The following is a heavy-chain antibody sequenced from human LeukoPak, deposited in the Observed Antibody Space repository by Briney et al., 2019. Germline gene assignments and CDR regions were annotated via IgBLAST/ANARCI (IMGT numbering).Heavy chain of an antibody. Sequence: ASVKVSCKASAGTFSSYVISWVRQAPGQGLEWMGGIIPIFGTANYAQKFQGRVTITADESTSTAYMELSSLRSEDTAVYYCASPSNYDYVWGSPDIVTFDYWGQGTLVTVSS. CDR1: AGTFSSYV. D-gene: IGHD3-16*01. J-gene: IGHJ4*02. CDR3: ASPSNYDYVWGSPDIVTFDY. V-gene: IGHV1-69*13. CDR2: IIPIFGTA.